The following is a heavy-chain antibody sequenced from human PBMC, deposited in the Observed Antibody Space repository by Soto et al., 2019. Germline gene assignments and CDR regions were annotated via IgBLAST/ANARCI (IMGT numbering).Heavy chain of an antibody. CDR2: IYYSGST. V-gene: IGHV4-31*03. J-gene: IGHJ5*02. D-gene: IGHD4-17*01. CDR3: ARGMTTVTDNWFDP. CDR1: GGSISSGGYH. Sequence: QVQLQGSGPGLVKPSQTLSLTCTVSGGSISSGGYHWNWIRQHPGKGLEWIGFIYYSGSTYYNPSLKSRVTISVDTSKNQFSLKLSSVTAADTAVYYCARGMTTVTDNWFDPWGQGTLVTVSS.